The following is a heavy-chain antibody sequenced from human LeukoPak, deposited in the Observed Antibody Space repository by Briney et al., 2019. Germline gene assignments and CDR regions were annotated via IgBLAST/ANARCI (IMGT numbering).Heavy chain of an antibody. Sequence: SETLSLTCTVSGGSISSYYWSWIRQPPGKGLEWIGHIFYSGSTNYNPSLKSRVTVSVDTSKNQFSLELSSVTAPDTAVYYCARAGGTKKELDYWGQGTLVTVSS. CDR2: IFYSGST. J-gene: IGHJ4*02. D-gene: IGHD3-16*01. CDR3: ARAGGTKKELDY. V-gene: IGHV4-59*01. CDR1: GGSISSYY.